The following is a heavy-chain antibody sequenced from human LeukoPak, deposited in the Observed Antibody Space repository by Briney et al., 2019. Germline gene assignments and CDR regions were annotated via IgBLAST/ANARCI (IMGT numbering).Heavy chain of an antibody. V-gene: IGHV4-39*01. CDR3: ARHEAQDFDY. CDR2: IYYSGTT. Sequence: SETLSLTCTVSGGSISSSNYYWGWIRQPPGKGLERIGSIYYSGTTYYSSSLKSRVVISVDTSKNQFSLKLSSVTATDTAVYYCARHEAQDFDYWGQGTLVTVSS. CDR1: GGSISSSNYY. J-gene: IGHJ4*02.